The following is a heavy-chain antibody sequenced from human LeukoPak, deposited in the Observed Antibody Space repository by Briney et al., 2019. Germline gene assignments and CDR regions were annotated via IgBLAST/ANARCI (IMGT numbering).Heavy chain of an antibody. CDR1: GGSISSSSYY. D-gene: IGHD2-2*01. Sequence: SSETLSLTCTVSGGSISSSSYYWVWIPQPQGKGLEWIGSLYYSGSTYYNPSLKSRVTISVDTSKNQFTLKLSSVTAADTAVYYCARQLGYCSSTSCYADKVDYWGQGTLVTVSS. V-gene: IGHV4-39*01. CDR2: LYYSGST. J-gene: IGHJ4*02. CDR3: ARQLGYCSSTSCYADKVDY.